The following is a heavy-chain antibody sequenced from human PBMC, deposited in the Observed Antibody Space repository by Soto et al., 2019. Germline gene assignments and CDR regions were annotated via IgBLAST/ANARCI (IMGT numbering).Heavy chain of an antibody. J-gene: IGHJ4*02. CDR1: GDTFNFYS. CDR3: ASSYGSGYRAFDY. D-gene: IGHD3-10*01. Sequence: QVQLVQSGAEVKRPGSSVKVSCKASGDTFNFYSINWVRQAPGLGLEWMGRVNPIVSMSNYGQKFQGRVTMTADMSTSAAYMELSSLRSEDTAIYYCASSYGSGYRAFDYWGQGALVTVSS. CDR2: VNPIVSMS. V-gene: IGHV1-69*02.